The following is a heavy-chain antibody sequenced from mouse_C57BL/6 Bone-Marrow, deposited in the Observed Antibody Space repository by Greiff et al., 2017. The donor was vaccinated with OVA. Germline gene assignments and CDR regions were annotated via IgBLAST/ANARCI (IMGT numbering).Heavy chain of an antibody. CDR2: IDPNSGGT. Sequence: QVHVKQPGAELVKPGASVKLSCKASGYTFTSYWMHWVKQRPGRGLEWIGRIDPNSGGTKYNEKFKSKATLTVDKPSSSAYMQLSSLTSEDSAVYYCARWGLRRDWYFDVWGTGTTVTVSS. D-gene: IGHD2-4*01. V-gene: IGHV1-72*01. J-gene: IGHJ1*03. CDR1: GYTFTSYW. CDR3: ARWGLRRDWYFDV.